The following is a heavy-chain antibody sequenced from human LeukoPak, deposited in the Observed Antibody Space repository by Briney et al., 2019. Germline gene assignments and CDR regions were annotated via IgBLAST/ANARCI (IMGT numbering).Heavy chain of an antibody. V-gene: IGHV4-59*01. CDR1: GGSISSYY. J-gene: IGHJ4*02. Sequence: SETLSLSCTVSGGSISSYYWSWVRQPPGKGLEWIGYIYYSGSTNYNPSLKSRVTISVDKSKNQFSLKLSSVTAADTAVYYCARVKKGYYYDGSGYCYFDYWGQGTLVTVPS. CDR3: ARVKKGYYYDGSGYCYFDY. D-gene: IGHD3-22*01. CDR2: IYYSGST.